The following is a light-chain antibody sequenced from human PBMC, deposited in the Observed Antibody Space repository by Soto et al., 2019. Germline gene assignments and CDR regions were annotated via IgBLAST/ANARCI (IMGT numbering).Light chain of an antibody. CDR1: VLSDQY. V-gene: IGLV3-25*03. Sequence: SYELTQPPSVSVSPGQTARITCSGAVLSDQYGYWYQQKPGQAPVLVMYKDSERPSGIPERFSGSSSGTTVTLTISGVQAEDEADYYCQSADSSGTYLYVFGTGTKVTVL. CDR3: QSADSSGTYLYV. CDR2: KDS. J-gene: IGLJ1*01.